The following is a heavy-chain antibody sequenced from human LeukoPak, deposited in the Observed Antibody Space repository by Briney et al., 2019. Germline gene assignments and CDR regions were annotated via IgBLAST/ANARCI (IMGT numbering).Heavy chain of an antibody. Sequence: ASVKVSCKASGYTFTSYAINWVRQAPGQGLEWMGWMNPNSGNTGYAQKFQGRVTMTRDTSISTPYMELSSLRSEDTAVYYSARGQIAARGKYYYYMDVWGKGTTVSVSS. D-gene: IGHD6-6*01. V-gene: IGHV1-8*01. CDR1: GYTFTSYA. CDR3: ARGQIAARGKYYYYMDV. J-gene: IGHJ6*03. CDR2: MNPNSGNT.